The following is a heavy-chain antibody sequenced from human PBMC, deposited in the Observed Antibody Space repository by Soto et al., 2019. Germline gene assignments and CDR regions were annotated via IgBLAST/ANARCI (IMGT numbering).Heavy chain of an antibody. CDR3: ARGPDGVMVRGLLNN. CDR2: IYHSGST. V-gene: IGHV4-4*02. J-gene: IGHJ4*02. CDR1: GGSVSDGHW. Sequence: LSLTCAVSGGSVSDGHWWTWVRHPPGKGPEWIGEIYHSGSTNYNPSLRSRLTISVDKSKTHFSLKLTSVTAADTAVYYCARGPDGVMVRGLLNNWGQGTLVTVSS. D-gene: IGHD3-10*01.